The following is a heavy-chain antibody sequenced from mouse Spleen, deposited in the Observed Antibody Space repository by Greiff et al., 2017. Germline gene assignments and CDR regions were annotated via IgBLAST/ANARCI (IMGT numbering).Heavy chain of an antibody. CDR2: INPNNGGT. CDR3: ARRVPRGAWFAY. V-gene: IGHV1-26*01. CDR1: GYTFTDYY. Sequence: VQLQQSGPELVKPGASVKISCKASGYTFTDYYMNWVKQSHGKSLEWIGDINPNNGGTSYNQKFKGKATLTVDKSSSTAYMELRSLTSEDSAVYYCARRVPRGAWFAYWGQGTLVTVSA. D-gene: IGHD5-1*01. J-gene: IGHJ3*01.